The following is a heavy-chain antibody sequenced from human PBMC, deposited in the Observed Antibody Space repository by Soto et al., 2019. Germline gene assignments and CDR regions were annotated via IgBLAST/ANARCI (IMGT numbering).Heavy chain of an antibody. CDR1: GFIFSNYG. D-gene: IGHD1-26*01. J-gene: IGHJ4*02. CDR2: ITHDGSMQ. V-gene: IGHV3-30*18. Sequence: QVQLVESGGGVVQPGRSLRLSCAVSGFIFSNYGMHWVRQAPGKGLEWVAGITHDGSMQYYVDSVKGRFTLSRDNSKNTLYLQMYSLRAEETAVYFCAKDSGHTGTWPKYFDYWGQGTLVTVSS. CDR3: AKDSGHTGTWPKYFDY.